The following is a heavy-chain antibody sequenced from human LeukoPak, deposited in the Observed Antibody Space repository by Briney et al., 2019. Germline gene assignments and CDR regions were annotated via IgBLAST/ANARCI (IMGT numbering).Heavy chain of an antibody. J-gene: IGHJ4*02. Sequence: ASVKVSCKASGYTFTGYYMHWVRQAPGQGLEWMGWINPNSGGTNYAQKFQGRVTMTRDTSISTAYMELSRLRSDDSAVYYCARTYDILTAFYKGFDYWGQGTLVTVPS. CDR2: INPNSGGT. CDR1: GYTFTGYY. V-gene: IGHV1-2*02. D-gene: IGHD3-9*01. CDR3: ARTYDILTAFYKGFDY.